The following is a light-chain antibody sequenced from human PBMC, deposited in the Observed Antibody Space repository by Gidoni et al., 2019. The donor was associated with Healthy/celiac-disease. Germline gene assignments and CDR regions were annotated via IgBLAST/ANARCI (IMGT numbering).Light chain of an antibody. CDR2: DVS. CDR3: SSYTSSSTLV. CDR1: SSDVVGYNY. Sequence: QSALTQPASVSGSPGQPITISCTGTSSDVVGYNYVSWYQHHPGKAPKLMIYDVSNRPSGISNRFSGSKSGNTASLTISGLQAEDEADYFCSSYTSSSTLVFGGGTKLTVL. J-gene: IGLJ2*01. V-gene: IGLV2-14*03.